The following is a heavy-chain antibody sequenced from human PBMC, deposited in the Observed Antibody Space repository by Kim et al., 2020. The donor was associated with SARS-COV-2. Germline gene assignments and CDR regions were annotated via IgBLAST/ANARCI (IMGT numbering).Heavy chain of an antibody. J-gene: IGHJ3*02. D-gene: IGHD1-26*01. Sequence: YAQKFQGRVTSARNTSISTAYVGLSSPRSEDTAVYYCARELLRGSVAFDIWGQGTMVTVSS. CDR3: ARELLRGSVAFDI. V-gene: IGHV1-8*03.